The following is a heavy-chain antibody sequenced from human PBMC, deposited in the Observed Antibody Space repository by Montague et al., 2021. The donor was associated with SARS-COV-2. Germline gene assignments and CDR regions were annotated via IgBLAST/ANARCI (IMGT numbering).Heavy chain of an antibody. D-gene: IGHD1-14*01. CDR2: MYWDDDK. Sequence: PALVKPTQTLTLTCTFSGFSLSTSGVGVGWIRQPPGKALEWLIVMYWDDDKHYSPSLKSRLTITKDTPKNQVVLKMTNMDPVDTGTYYCVGGGTRPETWGQGPMV. CDR1: GFSLSTSGVG. CDR3: VGGGTRPET. V-gene: IGHV2-5*04. J-gene: IGHJ3*01.